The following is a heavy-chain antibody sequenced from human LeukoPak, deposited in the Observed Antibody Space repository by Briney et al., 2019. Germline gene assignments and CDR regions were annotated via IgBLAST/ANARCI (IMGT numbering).Heavy chain of an antibody. Sequence: GGSLRLSCAASGFTFSSYEMNWVRQAPGKGLEWVSYISSSGSTIYYADSVKGRFTISRDNAKKSLYLQMNSLRAEDTAVYYCARPNYDYVWGRTYSLDYWGQGTLVTVSS. V-gene: IGHV3-48*03. D-gene: IGHD3-16*01. J-gene: IGHJ4*02. CDR1: GFTFSSYE. CDR2: ISSSGSTI. CDR3: ARPNYDYVWGRTYSLDY.